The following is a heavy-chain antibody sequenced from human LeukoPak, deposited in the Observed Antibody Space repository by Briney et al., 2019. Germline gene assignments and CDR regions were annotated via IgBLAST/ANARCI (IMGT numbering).Heavy chain of an antibody. CDR2: ISYDGSNK. V-gene: IGHV3-30-3*01. Sequence: GGSLRLSCAASGFTFSSYAMHWVRQAPGKGLEWVAVISYDGSNKYYADSVKGRFTISRDNSKNTLYLQMNSLRAEDTAVYYCARDETLLMTTVVTPTFDYWGQGTLVTVSS. CDR1: GFTFSSYA. J-gene: IGHJ4*02. CDR3: ARDETLLMTTVVTPTFDY. D-gene: IGHD4-23*01.